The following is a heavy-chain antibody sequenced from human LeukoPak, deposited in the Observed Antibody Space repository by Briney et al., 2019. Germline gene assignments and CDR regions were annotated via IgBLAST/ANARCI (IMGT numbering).Heavy chain of an antibody. V-gene: IGHV1-24*01. CDR1: GYTLTELS. J-gene: IGHJ6*02. CDR3: ARAVTQQLVLYYYYGMDV. D-gene: IGHD6-13*01. Sequence: ASVKVSCKVSGYTLTELSMHWVRQAPGKGLEWMGGFDPEDGETIYAQKFQGRVTMTEDTSTDTAYMELSSLRSEDTAVYYCARAVTQQLVLYYYYGMDVWGQGTTVTVSS. CDR2: FDPEDGET.